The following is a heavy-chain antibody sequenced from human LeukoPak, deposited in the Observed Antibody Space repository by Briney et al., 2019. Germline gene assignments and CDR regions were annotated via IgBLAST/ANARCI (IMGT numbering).Heavy chain of an antibody. D-gene: IGHD1-7*01. CDR2: ISSSSSYI. CDR3: ARDSAPKTTNYYYMDV. V-gene: IGHV3-21*01. CDR1: GFTFSSYS. J-gene: IGHJ6*03. Sequence: GGSLRLSCAATGFTFSSYSMNWVRQAPGKGLEWVSSISSSSSYIYYADSVKGRFTISRDNAKNSLYLQMNSLRAEDTAVYYCARDSAPKTTNYYYMDVWGKGTTVTVSS.